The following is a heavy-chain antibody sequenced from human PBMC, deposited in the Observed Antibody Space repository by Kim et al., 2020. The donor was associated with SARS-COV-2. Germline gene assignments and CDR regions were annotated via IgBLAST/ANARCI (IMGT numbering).Heavy chain of an antibody. J-gene: IGHJ6*02. Sequence: GGSLRLSCAASGFTFSSYAMSWVRQAPGKGLEWVSAISGSGGSTYYADSVKGRFTISRDNSKNTLYLQMNSLRAEDTAVYYCAKKTERGVVTGYGMDVWGQGTTVTVSS. CDR2: ISGSGGST. D-gene: IGHD2-21*02. CDR3: AKKTERGVVTGYGMDV. CDR1: GFTFSSYA. V-gene: IGHV3-23*01.